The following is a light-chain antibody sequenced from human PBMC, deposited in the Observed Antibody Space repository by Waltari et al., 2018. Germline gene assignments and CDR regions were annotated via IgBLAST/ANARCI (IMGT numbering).Light chain of an antibody. Sequence: DIQMTQSPSSVSGSVGDRVTITCRASQDINTWVVWYQQKPGKAPRVLIYAAATLQNGVPSRFSGSGSGTDFNFTINSLQPEDSATYYCQQGRNFPWTFGQGTKV. CDR1: QDINTW. V-gene: IGKV1-12*01. CDR3: QQGRNFPWT. CDR2: AAA. J-gene: IGKJ1*01.